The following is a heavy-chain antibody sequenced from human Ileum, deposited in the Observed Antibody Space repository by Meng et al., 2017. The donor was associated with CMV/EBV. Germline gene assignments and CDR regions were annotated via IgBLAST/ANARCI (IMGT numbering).Heavy chain of an antibody. CDR3: TYVWPLKY. CDR1: VSISISTDS. D-gene: IGHD3-16*01. J-gene: IGHJ4*02. V-gene: IGHV6-1*01. CDR2: TWYGSKWYY. Sequence: VHLHPARPVLVWPSQTLSPTRGGVSISISTDSLNWLRQSQSRGLEWLGRTWYGSKWYYEYAVSVNSRIPFIPDTSQHQISLQLHSLTPDDTAVYYCTYVWPLKYWGQGSLVTVSS.